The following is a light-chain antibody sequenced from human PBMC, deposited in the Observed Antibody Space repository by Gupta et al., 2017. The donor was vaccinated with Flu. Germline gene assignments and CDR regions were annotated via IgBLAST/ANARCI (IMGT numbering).Light chain of an antibody. J-gene: IGKJ3*01. Sequence: SLGERATINCKSSQSVLYSSNNKNYFAWYQQKPGQPPKLLIYWASTRASGVPDRFSGSGSGTDFTLTISSLQAEDVAVYYCQQYYSTPFTFGPGTKVDIK. CDR2: WAS. CDR3: QQYYSTPFT. CDR1: QSVLYSSNNKNY. V-gene: IGKV4-1*01.